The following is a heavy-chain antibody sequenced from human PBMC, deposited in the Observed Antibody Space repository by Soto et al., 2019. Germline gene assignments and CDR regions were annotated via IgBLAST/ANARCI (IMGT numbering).Heavy chain of an antibody. V-gene: IGHV4-34*01. J-gene: IGHJ4*02. D-gene: IGHD3-16*02. CDR3: ARESNYDYVWGSYRSSPPMYYFDY. CDR2: INHSGST. CDR1: GGSFSGYY. Sequence: QVQLQQWGAGLLKPSETLSLTCAVYGGSFSGYYWSWIRQPPGKGLEWIGEINHSGSTNYNPSLKSRVTISVATSKNQFSLRLSSVTAADTAVYYWARESNYDYVWGSYRSSPPMYYFDYWGQGTLVTVSS.